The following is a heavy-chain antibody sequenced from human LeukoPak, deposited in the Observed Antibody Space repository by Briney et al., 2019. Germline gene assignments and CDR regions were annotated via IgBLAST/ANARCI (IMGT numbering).Heavy chain of an antibody. CDR1: GGTFSSYA. CDR3: ARTDIVVVPAATGDYYYGMDV. J-gene: IGHJ6*02. D-gene: IGHD2-2*01. CDR2: TIPIFGIA. V-gene: IGHV1-69*04. Sequence: WASVKVSCKASGGTFSSYAISWVRQAPGQGLEWMGRTIPIFGIANYAQKFQGRVTITADKSTSTAYMELSSLRSEDTAVYYCARTDIVVVPAATGDYYYGMDVWGQGTTVTVSS.